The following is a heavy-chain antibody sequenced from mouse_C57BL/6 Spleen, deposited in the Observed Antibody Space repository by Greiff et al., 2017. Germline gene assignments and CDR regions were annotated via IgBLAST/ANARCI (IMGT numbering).Heavy chain of an antibody. CDR2: IDPETGGT. CDR3: TSQFAY. V-gene: IGHV1-15*01. J-gene: IGHJ3*01. Sequence: QVQLQQSGAELVRPGASVTLSCKASGYTFTDYEMHWVKQTPVPGLEWIGAIDPETGGTAYNQKFKGKAILTADKSSSTAYMELRSRTSEDSAVYYCTSQFAYGGQGTLVTVSA. CDR1: GYTFTDYE.